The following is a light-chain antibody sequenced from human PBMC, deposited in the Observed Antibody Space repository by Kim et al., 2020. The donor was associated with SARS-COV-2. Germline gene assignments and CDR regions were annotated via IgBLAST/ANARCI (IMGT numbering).Light chain of an antibody. V-gene: IGLV1-51*01. CDR3: QTWDTSLNSVV. CDR1: TSNIGNNY. J-gene: IGLJ2*01. CDR2: DDN. Sequence: GQKVTISGSGSTSNIGNNYVSWYQHLPGTAPKLLIYDDNKRRSGISDRFSGSKSGTSATLGITGLHTGDEADYYCQTWDTSLNSVVFGGGTKLAVL.